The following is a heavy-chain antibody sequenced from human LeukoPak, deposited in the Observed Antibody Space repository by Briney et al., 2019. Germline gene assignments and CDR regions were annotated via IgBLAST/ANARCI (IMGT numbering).Heavy chain of an antibody. J-gene: IGHJ4*02. D-gene: IGHD4-17*01. CDR2: IYYSGST. V-gene: IGHV4-59*01. CDR1: GGSISSYY. Sequence: SETLSLTCTVSGGSISSYYWSWIRQPPGKGLEWIGYIYYSGSTNYNPSLKSRVTISVDTSKNQFSLKLSSVTAADTAVYYCASYGGDYVSYFDYWGQGTLVTVSS. CDR3: ASYGGDYVSYFDY.